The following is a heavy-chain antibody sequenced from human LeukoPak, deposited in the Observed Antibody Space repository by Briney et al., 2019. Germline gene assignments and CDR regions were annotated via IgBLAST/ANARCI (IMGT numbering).Heavy chain of an antibody. CDR1: GFTFTTHG. Sequence: GGSLRLSCAASGFTFTTHGLHWVRQAPGKGLEWVALIRYDGKNYYYADSVRGRFTISRDNSKNTVDLQMNSLRPEDTAVYYCAAAGPSNWYGYADYWGQGTLVTVSS. CDR3: AAAGPSNWYGYADY. CDR2: IRYDGKNY. J-gene: IGHJ4*02. D-gene: IGHD6-13*01. V-gene: IGHV3-30*02.